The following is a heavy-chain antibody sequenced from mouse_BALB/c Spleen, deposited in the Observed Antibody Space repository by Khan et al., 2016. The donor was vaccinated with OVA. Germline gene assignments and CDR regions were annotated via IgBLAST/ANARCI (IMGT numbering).Heavy chain of an antibody. Sequence: EVELVESGGDLVKPGGSLKLSCAASGFTFSSYGMSWVRQTPDKRLEWVATISSGGSYTYYPDSVKGRFTISRDNAKNTLYLQMISLKSEDTAIYYCARQVLLRLPKSVLAYWGQGTLVTVSA. V-gene: IGHV5-6*01. J-gene: IGHJ3*01. D-gene: IGHD1-2*01. CDR2: ISSGGSYT. CDR1: GFTFSSYG. CDR3: ARQVLLRLPKSVLAY.